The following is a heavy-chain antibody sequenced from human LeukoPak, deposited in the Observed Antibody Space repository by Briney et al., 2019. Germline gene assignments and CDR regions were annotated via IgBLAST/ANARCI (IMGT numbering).Heavy chain of an antibody. D-gene: IGHD3-10*01. CDR3: ASHLRSGRARYFYY. CDR2: INHSGST. Sequence: SETLSLTCAVYGGSFSGYYWSWIRQPPGKGLEWIGEINHSGSTNYNPSLKSRVTISVDTSKNQFSLKLSSVTAADTAVYYCASHLRSGRARYFYYWRQETLVTVSS. J-gene: IGHJ4*02. CDR1: GGSFSGYY. V-gene: IGHV4-34*01.